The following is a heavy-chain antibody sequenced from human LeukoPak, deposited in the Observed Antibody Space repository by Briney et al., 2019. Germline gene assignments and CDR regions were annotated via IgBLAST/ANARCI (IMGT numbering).Heavy chain of an antibody. J-gene: IGHJ4*02. CDR1: GFTFDDYA. V-gene: IGHV3-9*01. CDR3: AKGNMGAENIDY. CDR2: ISWNSGSI. D-gene: IGHD1-26*01. Sequence: GGSLRLSCAASGFTFDDYAMHWVRQAPGKGLEWVSGISWNSGSIGYADSVKGRFTIYRDNAKNSLYLQMSSLRAEDTALYYCAKGNMGAENIDYWGQGTLVTVSS.